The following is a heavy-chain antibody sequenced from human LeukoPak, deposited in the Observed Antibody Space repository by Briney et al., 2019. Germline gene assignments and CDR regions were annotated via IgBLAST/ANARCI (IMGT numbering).Heavy chain of an antibody. Sequence: GGSLRLSCTASGFTFSNFWMSWVRQAPGKGLEWVSSIKANGATTYYADSVKGRFTLSRDNSKNTLFLQLSSLRAEDTAVYYCAVGSDCSSWGQGTLVAVSS. CDR2: IKANGATT. D-gene: IGHD2-21*02. CDR1: GFTFSNFW. V-gene: IGHV3-23*01. CDR3: AVGSDCSS. J-gene: IGHJ5*02.